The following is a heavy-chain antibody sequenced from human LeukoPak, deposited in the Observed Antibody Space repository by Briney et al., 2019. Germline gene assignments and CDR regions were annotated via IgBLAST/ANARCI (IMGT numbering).Heavy chain of an antibody. D-gene: IGHD4-17*01. J-gene: IGHJ6*02. CDR2: ISYDGSNK. Sequence: QTGGSLRLSCAASGFTFSSYAMHWVRQAPGKGLEWVAVISYDGSNKYYADSVKGRFTISRDNSKNTLYLQMNSLRAEDTAVYYCARGFRGTTVTSMDVWGQGTTATVSS. V-gene: IGHV3-30-3*01. CDR3: ARGFRGTTVTSMDV. CDR1: GFTFSSYA.